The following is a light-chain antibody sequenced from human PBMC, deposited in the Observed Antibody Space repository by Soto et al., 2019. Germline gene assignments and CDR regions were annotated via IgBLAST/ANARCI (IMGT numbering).Light chain of an antibody. Sequence: DIQMTQSPSTLSASVGDRVTITCRASQSINDWLAWYQQKPGKAPNLLIYKASSLQSGVPSRFSGSGSGTEFTLTISSLQADDFATSYCKQYFGYPWTFGQGTKVEFK. CDR1: QSINDW. CDR2: KAS. V-gene: IGKV1-5*03. CDR3: KQYFGYPWT. J-gene: IGKJ1*01.